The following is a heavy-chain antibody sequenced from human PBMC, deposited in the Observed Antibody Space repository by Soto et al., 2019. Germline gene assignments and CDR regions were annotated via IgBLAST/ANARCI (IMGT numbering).Heavy chain of an antibody. V-gene: IGHV4-31*03. Sequence: TLCLTCTVSGGSITRGGYYWSWIRQHPGKGLEWIGYIYNSGTTYYNPSLKSRVTISVDTSKNQFSLKLTSVTAADTAVYYCASDPAPWGQGTLVTVSS. CDR1: GGSITRGGYY. J-gene: IGHJ4*02. CDR3: ASDPAP. CDR2: IYNSGTT. D-gene: IGHD6-25*01.